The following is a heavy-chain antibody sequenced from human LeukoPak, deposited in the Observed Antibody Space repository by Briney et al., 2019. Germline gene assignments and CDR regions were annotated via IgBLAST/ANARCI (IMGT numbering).Heavy chain of an antibody. V-gene: IGHV1-2*02. CDR3: ARTGYSTTWHHFVY. CDR1: GYIFTGYY. J-gene: IGHJ4*02. Sequence: ASVMVSCKASGYIFTGYYIHWVRQAPGQGLEWMGWINPKSGGTNFAPKFQGRVTMTRDTSITTTYMELTRLGSFDTAVYFCARTGYSTTWHHFVYWGQGTLVAVSS. D-gene: IGHD6-13*01. CDR2: INPKSGGT.